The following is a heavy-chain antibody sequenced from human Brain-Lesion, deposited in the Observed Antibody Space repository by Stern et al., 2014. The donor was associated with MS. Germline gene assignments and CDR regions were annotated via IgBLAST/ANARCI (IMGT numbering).Heavy chain of an antibody. V-gene: IGHV4-4*02. CDR1: GGSISSSNW. CDR3: ARFPASRPHVFDS. CDR2: SDHSGST. J-gene: IGHJ4*02. D-gene: IGHD6-13*01. Sequence: QVQLQESGPGLVKPSGTLSLTCVVSGGSISSSNWWSWVRQSPGKGLEWIGESDHSGSTIYNPSLKGRAPVSVDKSKTRFSLTLGSVTAADTAVYFCARFPASRPHVFDSWGQGTLVTVSS.